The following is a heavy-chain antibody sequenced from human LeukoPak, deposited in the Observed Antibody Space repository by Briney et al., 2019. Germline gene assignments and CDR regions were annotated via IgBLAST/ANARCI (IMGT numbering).Heavy chain of an antibody. D-gene: IGHD5-18*01. V-gene: IGHV4-4*07. CDR2: IYTSGST. CDR3: ARELTGYSYGHTDY. J-gene: IGHJ4*02. CDR1: GGSISSYY. Sequence: PSETLSLTCTVSGGSISSYYWSWIRQPAGKGLEWIGRIYTSGSTNYNPSLKSRVTISVDTSKDQFSLKLSSVTAADTAVYYCARELTGYSYGHTDYWGQGTLVTVSS.